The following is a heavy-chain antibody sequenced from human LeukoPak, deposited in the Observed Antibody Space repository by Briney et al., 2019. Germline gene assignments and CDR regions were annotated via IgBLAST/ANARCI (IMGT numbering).Heavy chain of an antibody. J-gene: IGHJ4*02. CDR3: AKADYDILTGYYHPFDY. V-gene: IGHV3-23*01. CDR1: GFTFSSYG. D-gene: IGHD3-9*01. CDR2: ISGSGGST. Sequence: GVLRLSCAASGFTFSSYGMSWVRQAPEKGLEWVSAISGSGGSTYYADSVKGRFTISRDNSKNTLYLQMNSLRAEDTAVYYCAKADYDILTGYYHPFDYWGQGTLVTVSS.